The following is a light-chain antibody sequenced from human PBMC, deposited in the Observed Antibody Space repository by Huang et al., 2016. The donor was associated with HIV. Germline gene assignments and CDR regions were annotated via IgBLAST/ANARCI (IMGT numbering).Light chain of an antibody. J-gene: IGKJ4*01. V-gene: IGKV4-1*01. CDR1: QSVLYSSNNRNY. Sequence: DIVMTQSPDSLAVSLGERATINCKSSQSVLYSSNNRNYLAWYQRRPGHPPKLLIYWASTREAGVPDRFSGSGSGTDFTLTISSLQAEDVAFYYCQQYYDSPLTFGGGTKVEIK. CDR2: WAS. CDR3: QQYYDSPLT.